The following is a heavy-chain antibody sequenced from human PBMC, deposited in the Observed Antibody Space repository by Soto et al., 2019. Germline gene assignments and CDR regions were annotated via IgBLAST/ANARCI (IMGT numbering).Heavy chain of an antibody. J-gene: IGHJ4*02. Sequence: EVQLLGSGGGLVRPGGSLRLSCAASGFTFSNYAMTWVRQAPGKGLEWVSVITGSGGGTYFVDSVKGRFTISRDNSKNTVYLQMNSLRAEDTAVYYCAKRPLTAAGLDYWGQGTLVTVSS. V-gene: IGHV3-23*01. CDR2: ITGSGGGT. CDR1: GFTFSNYA. D-gene: IGHD6-13*01. CDR3: AKRPLTAAGLDY.